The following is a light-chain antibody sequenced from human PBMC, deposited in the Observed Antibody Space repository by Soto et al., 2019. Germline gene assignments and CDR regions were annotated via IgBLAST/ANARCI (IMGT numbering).Light chain of an antibody. Sequence: DIVMTQSPDSLAVSLGETATINCRSSQSLFYSPNNQNYLAWYQQKPGLPPKLLIYWASNRESVVPARFSGSGSVTDFTLTISNLQAEDVAFYYCQRYLDTPHTFGQGTKLEIK. CDR3: QRYLDTPHT. CDR1: QSLFYSPNNQNY. J-gene: IGKJ2*01. V-gene: IGKV4-1*01. CDR2: WAS.